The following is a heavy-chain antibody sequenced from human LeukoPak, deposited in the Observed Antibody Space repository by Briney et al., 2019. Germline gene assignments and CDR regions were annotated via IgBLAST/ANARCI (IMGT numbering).Heavy chain of an antibody. CDR1: GFTFSSYW. CDR2: INSDGSST. CDR3: AKGYGSSGWYRGGFDY. J-gene: IGHJ4*02. Sequence: GGSLRLSCAASGFTFSSYWMHWVRQAPGKGLVWVSRINSDGSSTSYADSVKGRFTISRDNAKNTLYLQMNSLRAEDTAVYYCAKGYGSSGWYRGGFDYWGQGTLVTVSS. V-gene: IGHV3-74*01. D-gene: IGHD6-19*01.